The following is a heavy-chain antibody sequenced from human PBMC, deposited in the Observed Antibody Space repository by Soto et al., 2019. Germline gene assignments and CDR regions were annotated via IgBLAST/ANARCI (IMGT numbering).Heavy chain of an antibody. Sequence: GGSLRLSCAASGFTVSSNYMSWVRQARGKGLEWVSVIYSGGSTYYADSVKGRFTISRDNSKNTLYLQMNSLRAEDTAVYYCARGLGGGYYDSSGYFHLAYWGQGTLVTVSS. J-gene: IGHJ4*02. V-gene: IGHV3-53*01. CDR3: ARGLGGGYYDSSGYFHLAY. D-gene: IGHD3-22*01. CDR2: IYSGGST. CDR1: GFTVSSNY.